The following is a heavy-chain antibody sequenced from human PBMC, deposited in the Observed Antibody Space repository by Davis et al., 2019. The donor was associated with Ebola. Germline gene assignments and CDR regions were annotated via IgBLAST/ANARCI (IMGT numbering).Heavy chain of an antibody. V-gene: IGHV4-61*01. CDR1: GGSVSSASHH. D-gene: IGHD3-16*01. J-gene: IGHJ3*02. CDR2: MYYSGSP. CDR3: ARIQGGDDAFDI. Sequence: MPSETLSLTCALSGGSVSSASHHWSWIRQPPGKGLEWIGYMYYSGSPNYNPSLNSRATISVDTSKNQFSLKLTSVTAADTAVYYCARIQGGDDAFDIWGQGTMVTVSS.